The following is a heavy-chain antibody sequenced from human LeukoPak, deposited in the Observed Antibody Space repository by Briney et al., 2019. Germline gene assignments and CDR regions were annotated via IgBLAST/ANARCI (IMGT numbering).Heavy chain of an antibody. D-gene: IGHD6-6*01. CDR3: ARGATRRSSGAFDI. CDR2: ISSSGSII. J-gene: IGHJ3*02. Sequence: GGSLRLSCAASAFTFSSYELNWVRQAPGKGLEGISYISSSGSIINYADSVKGRFTISRDNANNSLYLQMNSLRAEDTAVYYCARGATRRSSGAFDIWGQGTMVTVSS. V-gene: IGHV3-48*03. CDR1: AFTFSSYE.